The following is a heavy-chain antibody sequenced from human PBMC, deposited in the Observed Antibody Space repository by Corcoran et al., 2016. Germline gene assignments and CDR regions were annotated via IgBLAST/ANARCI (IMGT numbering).Heavy chain of an antibody. CDR1: GGTFSSYA. D-gene: IGHD3-3*01. CDR2: IIPIFGTA. J-gene: IGHJ6*02. V-gene: IGHV1-69*01. Sequence: QVQLVQSGAEVKKPGSSVKVSCKASGGTFSSYAISWVRQAPGQGREWMGGIIPIFGTANYAQKFQGRVTITADESTSTAYMELSSLGSEDTAVYYCARGGSGGYYDFWSGYYSARLDVWGQGTTVTVSS. CDR3: ARGGSGGYYDFWSGYYSARLDV.